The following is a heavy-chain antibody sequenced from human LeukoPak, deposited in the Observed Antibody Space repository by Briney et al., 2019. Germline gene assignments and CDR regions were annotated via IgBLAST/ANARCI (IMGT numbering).Heavy chain of an antibody. CDR1: GFTFTSSA. D-gene: IGHD3-22*01. CDR3: ARVGENYYDSSGYSYNWFDP. CDR2: IVVGSGNT. J-gene: IGHJ5*02. V-gene: IGHV1-58*02. Sequence: GASVKVSCKASGFTFTSSAMQWVRQARGQRLEWIGWIVVGSGNTNYAQKFQERVTITRDMSTSTAYMELSRLRSDDTAVYYCARVGENYYDSSGYSYNWFDPWGQGTLVTVSS.